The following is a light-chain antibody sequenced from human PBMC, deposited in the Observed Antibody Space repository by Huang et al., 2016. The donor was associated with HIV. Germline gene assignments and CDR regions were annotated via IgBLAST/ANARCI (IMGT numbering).Light chain of an antibody. CDR3: HQYNSYPLT. CDR2: KAS. J-gene: IGKJ4*01. CDR1: QSISSW. V-gene: IGKV1-5*03. Sequence: DIQMTQSPSTLSASIGDRVTITCRASQSISSWLAWYQQKPGKAPVLLIYKASSLETGVPSRFSGSGSGTEFTLTISSLQPDDFATYYCHQYNSYPLTFGGGTKVEIK.